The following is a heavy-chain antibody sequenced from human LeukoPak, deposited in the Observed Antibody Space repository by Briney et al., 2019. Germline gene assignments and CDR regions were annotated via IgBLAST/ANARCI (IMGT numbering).Heavy chain of an antibody. Sequence: SETLSLTCTVSGGSISSYYWSWIRQPPGKGLEWIGYIYYSGSTNYNPSLKSRVTISVDTSKNQFSLKLSSVTAADTAVYYCARASDCSSTSCYPYYYYYMDVWGKGTTVTVSS. J-gene: IGHJ6*03. CDR2: IYYSGST. CDR1: GGSISSYY. V-gene: IGHV4-59*01. D-gene: IGHD2-2*01. CDR3: ARASDCSSTSCYPYYYYYMDV.